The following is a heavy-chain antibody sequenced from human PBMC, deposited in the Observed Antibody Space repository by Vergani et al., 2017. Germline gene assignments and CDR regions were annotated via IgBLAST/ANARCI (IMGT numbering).Heavy chain of an antibody. J-gene: IGHJ6*02. D-gene: IGHD2-8*02. Sequence: QVPLQQWGAGLLKPSETLSLTCAVYGGSFSGYFWSWLRQPPGKGLEWIGEVNHSGSTIYNPSLKSRVTISVDTSKNQFSLKLSSLTAADTAVYYCARGNLVPYSSDCSMDVWGQGTTVTVSS. CDR2: VNHSGST. CDR3: ARGNLVPYSSDCSMDV. V-gene: IGHV4-34*01. CDR1: GGSFSGYF.